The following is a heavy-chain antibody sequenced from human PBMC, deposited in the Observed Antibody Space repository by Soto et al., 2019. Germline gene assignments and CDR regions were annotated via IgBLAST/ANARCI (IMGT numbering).Heavy chain of an antibody. D-gene: IGHD6-19*01. CDR3: AREDLADKARFEV. CDR1: GGSLSSGDYY. J-gene: IGHJ5*01. Sequence: SETLSLTCIVSGGSLSSGDYYWSWLPQHTGKGLEWIGYITYSGSTYYNPSLKSRVTISIDTSNNHFYLKLNSVTAADTAVYYCAREDLADKARFEVWGHGKQVSVSA. CDR2: ITYSGST. V-gene: IGHV4-31*03.